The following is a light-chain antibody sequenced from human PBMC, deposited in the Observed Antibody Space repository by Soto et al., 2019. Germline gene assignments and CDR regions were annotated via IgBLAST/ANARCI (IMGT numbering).Light chain of an antibody. V-gene: IGKV3-11*01. CDR1: QSVRSS. CDR2: DAS. J-gene: IGKJ3*01. CDR3: QQRSNWPPEVT. Sequence: EIVLTQSPDTLSVSPGESATLSCRASQSVRSSLAWYQQKPGQAPRLLIYDASNRATGIPARFSGSGSGTDFTLTISSLEPEDFAVYYCQQRSNWPPEVTFGPGTKVDIK.